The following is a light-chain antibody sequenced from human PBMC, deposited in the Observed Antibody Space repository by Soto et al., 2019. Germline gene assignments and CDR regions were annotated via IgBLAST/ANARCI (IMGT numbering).Light chain of an antibody. V-gene: IGKV3-20*01. CDR2: GAS. CDR1: QSVSSSY. CDR3: QQYGSSPIFT. J-gene: IGKJ3*01. Sequence: EIVLTQSPGTLSLSPGERATLSCRASQSVSSSYLAWYQQKPGQAPRLLIYGASSRVTGIPDRFSGSGSGTDFNLTISRLEPEDFAVYYCQQYGSSPIFTFAPGTKVDI.